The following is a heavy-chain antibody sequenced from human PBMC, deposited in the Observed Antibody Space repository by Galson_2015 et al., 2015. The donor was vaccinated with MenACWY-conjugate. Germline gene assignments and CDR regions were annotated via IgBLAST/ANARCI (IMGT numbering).Heavy chain of an antibody. V-gene: IGHV3-30*18. D-gene: IGHD3-22*01. CDR3: AKAVSGAYDSSGYYYGGYFDY. Sequence: SLRLSCAASGFTFSSYGMHWVRQAPGKGLEWVAVISYDGSNKYYADSVKGRFTISRDNSKNTLYLQMNSLRAEDTAVYYCAKAVSGAYDSSGYYYGGYFDYWGQGTLVTVSS. CDR2: ISYDGSNK. J-gene: IGHJ4*02. CDR1: GFTFSSYG.